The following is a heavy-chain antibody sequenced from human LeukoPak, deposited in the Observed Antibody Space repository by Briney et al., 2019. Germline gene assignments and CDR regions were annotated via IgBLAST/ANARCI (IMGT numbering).Heavy chain of an antibody. V-gene: IGHV1-18*01. CDR2: ISAYNGNT. CDR3: ARGVTARGFYYYMDV. J-gene: IGHJ6*03. D-gene: IGHD2-21*02. Sequence: ASVTVSCKASGYTFTIYAMNWVRQAPGQGLEWMGWISAYNGNTNYAQKLQGRVTMTTGTSTSTAYMELRSLRSDDTAVYYCARGVTARGFYYYMDVWGKGTTVTISS. CDR1: GYTFTIYA.